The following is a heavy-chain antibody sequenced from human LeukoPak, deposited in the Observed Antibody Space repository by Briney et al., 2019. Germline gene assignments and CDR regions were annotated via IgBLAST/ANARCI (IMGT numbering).Heavy chain of an antibody. J-gene: IGHJ4*02. D-gene: IGHD4-17*01. V-gene: IGHV3-23*01. CDR3: AKDPQLYGDYSRHC. CDR2: ISGSGGTT. CDR1: GFTFRSDA. Sequence: PGGSLRLSCAASGFTFRSDAMSWVRQAPGKGLEWVSGISGSGGTTYYAGSVKGRFTISRDNSKNTLYLQMNSLRAEDTAVYYCAKDPQLYGDYSRHCWGQGTLVTVSS.